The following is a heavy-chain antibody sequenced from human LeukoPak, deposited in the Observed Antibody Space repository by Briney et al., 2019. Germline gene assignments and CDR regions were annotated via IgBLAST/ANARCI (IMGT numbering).Heavy chain of an antibody. CDR1: GHTFTGYY. V-gene: IGHV1-2*02. CDR2: INPNSGGT. Sequence: ASVKVSCKASGHTFTGYYMHWVRQAPGQGLEWMGWINPNSGGTNYAQKFQGRVTMTRDTSITTAYMELSRLRSDDTAVYYCARDLGYCSSTSCYTGLDYWGQGTLVTVSS. J-gene: IGHJ4*02. CDR3: ARDLGYCSSTSCYTGLDY. D-gene: IGHD2-2*02.